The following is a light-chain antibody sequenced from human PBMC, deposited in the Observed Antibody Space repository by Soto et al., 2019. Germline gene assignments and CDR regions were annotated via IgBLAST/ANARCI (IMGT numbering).Light chain of an antibody. CDR1: YSNIGSNT. V-gene: IGLV1-44*01. J-gene: IGLJ3*02. CDR2: LNN. CDR3: ATWDDSLSGRV. Sequence: QSVLTQPPSASGTPGQRVTISCSGSYSNIGSNTVTWYQQFPGTAPKLLIYLNNQRPSGVPDRFSDSKSDTSASLAISALQPEDEADYFWATWDDSLSGRVFGGGTLLT.